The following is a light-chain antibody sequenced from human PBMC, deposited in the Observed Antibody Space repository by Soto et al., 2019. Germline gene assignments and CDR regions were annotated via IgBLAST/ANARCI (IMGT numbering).Light chain of an antibody. CDR1: QSISSN. CDR2: GAS. CDR3: QQYNNWPPVT. V-gene: IGKV3-15*01. Sequence: EIVMTQSPATLSVSPGERATLSCRASQSISSNLAWYQQKPGQAPRLLIYGASTRATGFPARFSGSGSGTEFTLTISSLQSEDFAIYYCQQYNNWPPVTFGQGTRLEIK. J-gene: IGKJ5*01.